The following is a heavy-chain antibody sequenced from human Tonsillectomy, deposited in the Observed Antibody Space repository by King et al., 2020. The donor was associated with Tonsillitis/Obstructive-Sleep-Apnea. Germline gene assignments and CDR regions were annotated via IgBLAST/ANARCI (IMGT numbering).Heavy chain of an antibody. Sequence: QLVQSGAEVIQPGESLKISCKGSGYSFTSYWIGWVRQMPGKGLEWMGIIYPGDSDTRYSPSFQGRFPISADKSISTAYMQWSSQRASDTAMYYCARQSTLTTDFDYWGQGTLVTVSS. CDR3: ARQSTLTTDFDY. V-gene: IGHV5-51*01. J-gene: IGHJ4*02. CDR1: GYSFTSYW. CDR2: IYPGDSDT. D-gene: IGHD4-11*01.